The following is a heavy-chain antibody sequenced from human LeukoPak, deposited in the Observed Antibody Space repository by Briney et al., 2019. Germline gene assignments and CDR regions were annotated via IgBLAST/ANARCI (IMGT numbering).Heavy chain of an antibody. V-gene: IGHV4-59*01. CDR1: GGSISSYY. CDR2: IYYSGST. CDR3: ARDCRSSYWFDP. Sequence: PSETLSLTCTVSGGSISSYYWSWIRQPPGKGLEWIGYIYYSGSTNYNPSLTSRVTISVDTSKNQFSLKLSSVTAADTAVYYCARDCRSSYWFDPWGQGTLVTVSS. J-gene: IGHJ5*02. D-gene: IGHD2-15*01.